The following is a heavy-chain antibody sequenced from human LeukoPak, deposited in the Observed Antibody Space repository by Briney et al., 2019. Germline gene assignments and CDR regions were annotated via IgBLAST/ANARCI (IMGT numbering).Heavy chain of an antibody. CDR1: GGSFSSYA. CDR3: ARVSYSSGWYMDY. D-gene: IGHD6-19*01. Sequence: SVKVPCKASGGSFSSYAISWVRHAPGQGLEWMGGVIPIFGTANYAQTSQGRVTTTADETTSTAYMELSSLRSEDTAVYYCARVSYSSGWYMDYWGQGTLVTVSS. CDR2: VIPIFGTA. V-gene: IGHV1-69*01. J-gene: IGHJ4*02.